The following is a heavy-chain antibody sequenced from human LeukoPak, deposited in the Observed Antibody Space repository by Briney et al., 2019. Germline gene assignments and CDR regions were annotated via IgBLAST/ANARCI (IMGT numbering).Heavy chain of an antibody. V-gene: IGHV4-39*01. J-gene: IGHJ4*02. CDR1: GGSISSSSYY. CDR3: SGVVPAAIRGDY. D-gene: IGHD2-2*02. CDR2: IYYSGST. Sequence: PSVILSLTCTVCGGSISSSSYYWGWIRQPPGRGLEWIGSIYYSGSTYYNPSLKSRVNISVDTSKNQFSLKLSSVTAADTAVYYCSGVVPAAIRGDYWRQGTLVTVSS.